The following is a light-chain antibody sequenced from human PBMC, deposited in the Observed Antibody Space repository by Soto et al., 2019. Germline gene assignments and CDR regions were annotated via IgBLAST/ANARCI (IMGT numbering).Light chain of an antibody. CDR3: SSYAGSNNLV. CDR2: EVS. CDR1: ISDVGGYNY. V-gene: IGLV2-8*01. Sequence: QSALTQPPSASGSPVQSATISCTGTISDVGGYNYVSWYQQHPRKAPKLMIYEVSKRPSGVPDRFSGSKSGNTASLTVSGLQAEDESDYYCSSYAGSNNLVFGTGTKLTVL. J-gene: IGLJ1*01.